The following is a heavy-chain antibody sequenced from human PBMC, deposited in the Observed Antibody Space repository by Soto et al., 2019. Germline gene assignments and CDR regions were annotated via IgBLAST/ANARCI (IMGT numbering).Heavy chain of an antibody. V-gene: IGHV1-18*01. Sequence: ALLKVSCKASGYTFTIYVISWLLHAPGQGLEWMGWISAYNGNTNYAQKLQGRVTMTTDTSTSTAYMELRSLRSDDTAVYYCARLSYDILTGYYIGYWGQGTLVTVSS. CDR2: ISAYNGNT. J-gene: IGHJ4*02. CDR3: ARLSYDILTGYYIGY. CDR1: GYTFTIYV. D-gene: IGHD3-9*01.